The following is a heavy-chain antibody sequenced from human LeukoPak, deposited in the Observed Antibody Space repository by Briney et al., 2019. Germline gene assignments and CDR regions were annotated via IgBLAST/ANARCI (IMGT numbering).Heavy chain of an antibody. D-gene: IGHD6-19*01. J-gene: IGHJ6*03. CDR1: GGSISSYY. V-gene: IGHV4-59*01. CDR3: ARVSAGSGWPYYYYYYMDV. CDR2: IYHSGST. Sequence: PSETLSLTCTVSGGSISSYYWSWIRQPPGKGLEWIGYIYHSGSTNYNPSLKSRVTISVDTSKNQFSLKLSSVTAADTAVYYCARVSAGSGWPYYYYYYMDVWGKGTTVTISS.